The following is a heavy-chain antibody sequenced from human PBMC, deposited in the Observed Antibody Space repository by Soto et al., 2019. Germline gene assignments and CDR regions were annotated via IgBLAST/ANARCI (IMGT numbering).Heavy chain of an antibody. D-gene: IGHD3-3*01. Sequence: EEQLLESGGGLVQPGGSLRLSCTTSGFYFSRFALSWVRQAPGKGLEWVSAITSSADNAYYADSVKGRFTISRDNFKSTLFLKMSNLRAEDTAIYYCAKSFEAGTRSFLESWGQGTLVTVSS. CDR2: ITSSADNA. J-gene: IGHJ5*02. CDR1: GFYFSRFA. CDR3: AKSFEAGTRSFLES. V-gene: IGHV3-23*01.